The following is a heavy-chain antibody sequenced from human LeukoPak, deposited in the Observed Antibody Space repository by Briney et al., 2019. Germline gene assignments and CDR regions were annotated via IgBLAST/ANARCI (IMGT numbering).Heavy chain of an antibody. CDR1: GGSISSYY. CDR2: IYTSGST. D-gene: IGHD4-11*01. CDR3: ARHRDDYSNYGWFDP. Sequence: SETLSLTCTVSGGSISSYYWSWIRQPPGKGLEWIGYIYTSGSTNYNPSLKSRVTISVDTSKNQFSVKLSSVTAADTAVYYCARHRDDYSNYGWFDPWGQGTLVTVSS. J-gene: IGHJ5*02. V-gene: IGHV4-4*09.